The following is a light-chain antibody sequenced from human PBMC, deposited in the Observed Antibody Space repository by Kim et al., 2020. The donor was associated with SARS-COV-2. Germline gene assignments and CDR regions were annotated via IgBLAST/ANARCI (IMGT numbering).Light chain of an antibody. J-gene: IGLJ3*02. CDR1: NIVTKN. V-gene: IGLV3-9*01. Sequence: SLARLQTARITCGANNIVTKNVLWYQQKPDHAPVLVMYRDNNRPSGIPGRFSGSTSGNAATLTISRAQAGDEADYYCQVWDSSTWVFGGGTQLTVL. CDR2: RDN. CDR3: QVWDSSTWV.